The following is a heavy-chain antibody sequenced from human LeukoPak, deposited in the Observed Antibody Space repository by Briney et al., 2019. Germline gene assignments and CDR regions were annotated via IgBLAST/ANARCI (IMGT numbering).Heavy chain of an antibody. CDR1: GYTFTSYG. V-gene: IGHV1-18*01. D-gene: IGHD3-9*01. Sequence: ASVKVSCKASGYTFTSYGISWVRQAPGQGLEWMGWISAYNGNTNYAQKLQGRVTMTTDTSTSTAYMELRSLRSDDTAVYYCARAPPGDYYDILTGYCYRGQGTLVTVSS. CDR2: ISAYNGNT. J-gene: IGHJ4*02. CDR3: ARAPPGDYYDILTGYCY.